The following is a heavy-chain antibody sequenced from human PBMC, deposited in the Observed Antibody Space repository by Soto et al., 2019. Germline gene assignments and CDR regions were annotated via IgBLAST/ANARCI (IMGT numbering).Heavy chain of an antibody. Sequence: QVQLVQSGAEVKKPGASVKVSCKASGYTFITNDINWVRQASGQGLEWMGWMKPSTGDSGSDPDFQGRITMTRDTATSTAYAELTSLKLEDPAVYYCARGGPAAGFDLWGQGSLVTVSS. J-gene: IGHJ5*02. D-gene: IGHD6-13*01. CDR2: MKPSTGDS. CDR1: GYTFITND. V-gene: IGHV1-8*01. CDR3: ARGGPAAGFDL.